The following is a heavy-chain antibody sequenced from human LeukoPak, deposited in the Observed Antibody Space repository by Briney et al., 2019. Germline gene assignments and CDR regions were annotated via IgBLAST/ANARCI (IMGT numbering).Heavy chain of an antibody. CDR1: GYTFTNSY. CDR3: ARIRDGYNDAYDI. V-gene: IGHV1-46*01. D-gene: IGHD5-24*01. J-gene: IGHJ3*02. CDR2: INPDGGNT. Sequence: ASVRVSCKASGYTFTNSYIHWVRQAPGQVLEWMGLINPDGGNTNYAQNFQGRVTLTRDTSTSTVYMELSSLRSEDTAIYYCARIRDGYNDAYDIWGQGTVVTVPS.